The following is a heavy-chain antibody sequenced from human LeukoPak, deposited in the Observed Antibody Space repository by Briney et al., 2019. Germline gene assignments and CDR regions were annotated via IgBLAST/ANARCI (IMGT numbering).Heavy chain of an antibody. CDR2: INPNSGGT. CDR3: ARPRDGYNYEAFDI. CDR1: GYTFTDYY. D-gene: IGHD5-24*01. J-gene: IGHJ3*02. V-gene: IGHV1-2*02. Sequence: ASVKVSCKASGYTFTDYYMHWVRQAPGQGLEWMGWINPNSGGTYYAQKFQGRVTMTRDMSISAACMEVSSLTSDDTGVYYCARPRDGYNYEAFDIWGQGTMVTVSS.